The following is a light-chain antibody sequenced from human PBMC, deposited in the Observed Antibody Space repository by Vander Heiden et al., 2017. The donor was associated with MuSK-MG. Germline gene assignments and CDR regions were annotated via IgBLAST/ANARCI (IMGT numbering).Light chain of an antibody. CDR2: DDD. V-gene: IGLV3-21*02. CDR1: NIGDKS. CDR3: QVWDSSSDLYV. Sequence: SYVLTQPPSVSVAPGQTGRITCGGNNIGDKSVHWYQQKPGQAPVLVVYDDDDRPSGIPERFSGSNSGNTATLTISRVEAGDEADYYCQVWDSSSDLYVFATGTKVTVL. J-gene: IGLJ1*01.